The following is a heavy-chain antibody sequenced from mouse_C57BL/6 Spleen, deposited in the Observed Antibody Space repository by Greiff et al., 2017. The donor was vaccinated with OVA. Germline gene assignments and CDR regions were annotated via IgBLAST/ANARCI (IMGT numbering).Heavy chain of an antibody. J-gene: IGHJ2*01. Sequence: EVQVVESGPGLVKPSQSLSLTCSVTGYSITSGYYWNWIRQFPGNKLEWMGFISDDGSNNYNPYLKNQSYITRDTSKTQCFLKLKSVTTDDTATYYWARDRGTGGYYDYWGQGTTLTVSS. CDR3: ARDRGTGGYYDY. CDR2: ISDDGSN. V-gene: IGHV3-6*01. D-gene: IGHD2-14*01. CDR1: GYSITSGYY.